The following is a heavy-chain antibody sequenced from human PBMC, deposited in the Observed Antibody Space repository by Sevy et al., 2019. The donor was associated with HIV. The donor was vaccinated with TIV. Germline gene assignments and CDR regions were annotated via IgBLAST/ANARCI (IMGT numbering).Heavy chain of an antibody. CDR2: IYNSGSS. CDR1: GGSTNTYF. J-gene: IGHJ5*02. V-gene: IGHV4-59*01. CDR3: ARYYYDCSGPGSWFDP. D-gene: IGHD3-22*01. Sequence: SETLSLTCTVSGGSTNTYFWTWIRQPPGKGLEWIGYIYNSGSSNYNPSFKSRVTISVDTSKNQFSLKLSSVTAADTAVYYCARYYYDCSGPGSWFDPWGQGTLVTVSS.